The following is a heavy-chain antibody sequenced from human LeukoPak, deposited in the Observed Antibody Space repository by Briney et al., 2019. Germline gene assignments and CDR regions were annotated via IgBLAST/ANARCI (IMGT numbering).Heavy chain of an antibody. CDR2: IYYSGST. CDR3: ARGGYSGYDFLFDY. D-gene: IGHD5-12*01. Sequence: SETLSLTCTVSGGSISSYYWSWIRQPPGKGLEWIEYIYYSGSTNYNPSLKSRVTISVDTSKNQFSLKLSSVTAADTAVYYCARGGYSGYDFLFDYWGQGTLVTVSS. J-gene: IGHJ4*02. V-gene: IGHV4-59*01. CDR1: GGSISSYY.